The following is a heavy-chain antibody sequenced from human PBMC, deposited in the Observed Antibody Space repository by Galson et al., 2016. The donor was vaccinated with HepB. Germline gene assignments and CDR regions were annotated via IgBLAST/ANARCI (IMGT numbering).Heavy chain of an antibody. CDR1: GGYMNNYC. Sequence: SETLSLTCTVSGGYMNNYCWNWIRQPPGKGLEWLGNIYANEDTYYNASLTSRLTLSIDTSTNQFSLKLTSVSAADTAVYYCARYERLLGELSSKFDYWGPGIAVTVSS. CDR2: IYANEDT. J-gene: IGHJ4*02. D-gene: IGHD3-16*02. CDR3: ARYERLLGELSSKFDY. V-gene: IGHV4-4*07.